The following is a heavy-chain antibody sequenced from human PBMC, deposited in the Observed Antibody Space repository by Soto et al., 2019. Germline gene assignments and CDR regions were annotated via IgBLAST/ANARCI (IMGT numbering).Heavy chain of an antibody. CDR1: GFTISSYS. V-gene: IGHV3-48*01. J-gene: IGHJ4*02. Sequence: EVQLVESGGGLVQPGGSLRLSCAASGFTISSYSMNWVRQAPGKGLECVAYISSSSSTIYYAESVKGRFTIYRDNAKNSLDLQRNSLRAEDTGLDYCARDQSSGSYHDCWGQGNLVTVSS. D-gene: IGHD3-10*01. CDR2: ISSSSSTI. CDR3: ARDQSSGSYHDC.